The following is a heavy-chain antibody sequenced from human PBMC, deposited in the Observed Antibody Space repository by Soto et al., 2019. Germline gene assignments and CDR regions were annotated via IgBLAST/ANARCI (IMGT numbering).Heavy chain of an antibody. Sequence: GGSLRLSCAASGFTFTRYSMNWVRQAPGKGLEWVSSISSTTNYIYYGDSMKGRFTISRDNAKNSLYLEMNSLRAEDTAVYYCTRAAWFRYLSFYWCQGALVTVSS. D-gene: IGHD3-10*01. V-gene: IGHV3-21*06. J-gene: IGHJ4*02. CDR1: GFTFTRYS. CDR3: TRAAWFRYLSFY. CDR2: ISSTTNYI.